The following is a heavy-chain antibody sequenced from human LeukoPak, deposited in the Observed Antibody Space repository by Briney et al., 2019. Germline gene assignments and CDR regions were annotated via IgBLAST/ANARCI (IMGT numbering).Heavy chain of an antibody. CDR2: ISYDGSDK. D-gene: IGHD3-22*01. CDR3: AKVGLRVTMIVVVINEGAFDI. V-gene: IGHV3-30*18. J-gene: IGHJ3*02. Sequence: PGGSLRLSCAASGFTFSSYGMHWVRQAPGKGLEWVAVISYDGSDKYYADSVKGRFTISRDNSKNTPYLQMNSLRAEDTAVYYCAKVGLRVTMIVVVINEGAFDIWGQGTMVTVSS. CDR1: GFTFSSYG.